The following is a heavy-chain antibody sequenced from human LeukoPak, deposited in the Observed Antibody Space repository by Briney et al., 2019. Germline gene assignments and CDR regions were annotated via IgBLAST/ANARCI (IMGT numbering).Heavy chain of an antibody. J-gene: IGHJ6*02. D-gene: IGHD1-1*01. CDR1: GFTFTTYP. CDR3: AKERETGPYYYYGMDV. CDR2: ISASGGGT. V-gene: IGHV3-23*01. Sequence: PGGSLRLSCAASGFTFTTYPMSWVRQAPGKGLEWVSAISASGGGTYYADSVKGRFTISRDNSKNTLYLQMNSLRAEDTAVYYCAKERETGPYYYYGMDVWGQGTTVTVSS.